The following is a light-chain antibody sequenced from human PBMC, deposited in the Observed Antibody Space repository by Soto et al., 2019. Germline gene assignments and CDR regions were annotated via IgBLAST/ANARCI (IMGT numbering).Light chain of an antibody. Sequence: DIQMTQSPSSLSASLGDSVSITCRANQGIANNLAWYQQKPGKVPKLLIYGASALHSAAPSRFSGSGSETEFTLTISGLQPEDVATYYCQTYNTAPTWTFGQGTKVEIK. CDR3: QTYNTAPTWT. CDR1: QGIANN. CDR2: GAS. V-gene: IGKV1-27*01. J-gene: IGKJ1*01.